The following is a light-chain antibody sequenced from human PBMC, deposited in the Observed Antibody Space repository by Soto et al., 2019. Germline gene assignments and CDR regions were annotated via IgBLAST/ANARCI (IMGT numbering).Light chain of an antibody. Sequence: DIQMTQSPSSLSASVGDRVTITCRASQSISSYLNWYQQKPGKAPKLLIYAASSLQSGVPSRFSGSGSGTDFTLTISSLQPEDFATYYCQQSYSTGMYAFGQGTKVDIK. CDR1: QSISSY. V-gene: IGKV1-39*01. CDR2: AAS. J-gene: IGKJ2*01. CDR3: QQSYSTGMYA.